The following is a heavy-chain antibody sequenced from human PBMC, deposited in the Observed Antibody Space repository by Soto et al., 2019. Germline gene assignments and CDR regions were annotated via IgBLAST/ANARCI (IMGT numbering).Heavy chain of an antibody. CDR1: GFTFSSYA. J-gene: IGHJ5*02. V-gene: IGHV3-30-3*01. Sequence: QVQLVESGGGVVQPGRSLRLSCAASGFTFSSYAMHWVRQAPGKGLERVAVISYDGSNKYYADSVKGRFTISRDNSKNTLYLQMNSLRAEDTAVYYCARDLATVLIRPWGGWFDPWGQGTLVTVSS. CDR2: ISYDGSNK. D-gene: IGHD5-12*01. CDR3: ARDLATVLIRPWGGWFDP.